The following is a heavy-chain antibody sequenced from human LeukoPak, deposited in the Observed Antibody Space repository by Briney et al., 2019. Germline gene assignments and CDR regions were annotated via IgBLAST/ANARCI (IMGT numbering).Heavy chain of an antibody. CDR1: GYTFTGYY. D-gene: IGHD3-3*01. J-gene: IGHJ6*02. CDR2: INPNSGGT. CDR3: ARASLGLESKYYGMDV. V-gene: IGHV1-2*04. Sequence: ASVKVSCKASGYTFTGYYMHWVRQAPGQGLEWMGWINPNSGGTNYAQKFQGWVTMTRDTSISTAYMELSRLRSEDTAVYYCARASLGLESKYYGMDVWGQGTTVTVSS.